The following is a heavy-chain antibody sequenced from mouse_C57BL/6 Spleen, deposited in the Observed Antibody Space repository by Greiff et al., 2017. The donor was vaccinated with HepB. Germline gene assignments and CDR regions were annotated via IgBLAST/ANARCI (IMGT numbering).Heavy chain of an antibody. J-gene: IGHJ1*03. CDR3: ARGDGLRRYFDV. CDR1: GYTFTSYW. Sequence: VQLQQPGAELVRPGSSVKLSCKASGYTFTSYWMHWVKQRPIQGLEWIGNIDPSDSETHYNQKFKDKATLTVDKSSSTAYMQLSSLTSEDSAVYYCARGDGLRRYFDVWGTGTTVTVSS. D-gene: IGHD2-4*01. V-gene: IGHV1-52*01. CDR2: IDPSDSET.